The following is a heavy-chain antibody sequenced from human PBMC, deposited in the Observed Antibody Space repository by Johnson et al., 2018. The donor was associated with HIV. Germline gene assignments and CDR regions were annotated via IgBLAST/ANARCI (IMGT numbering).Heavy chain of an antibody. CDR3: AREYSSLSQGAFDI. Sequence: QVQLVESGGGVVQSGRSLRLSCAASGFTFSNYGMHWVRQAPGKGLEWVAVIWYDGSNKYYADSVKGRFTISRDNSKNTLYLQMNSLRAEDTAVYYCAREYSSLSQGAFDIWGQGTTVTVS. CDR1: GFTFSNYG. D-gene: IGHD6-6*01. CDR2: IWYDGSNK. J-gene: IGHJ3*02. V-gene: IGHV3-33*01.